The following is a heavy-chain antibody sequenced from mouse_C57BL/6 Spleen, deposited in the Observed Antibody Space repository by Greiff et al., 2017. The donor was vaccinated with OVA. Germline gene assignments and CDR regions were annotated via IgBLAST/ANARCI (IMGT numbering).Heavy chain of an antibody. CDR2: INYDGSST. V-gene: IGHV5-16*01. CDR1: GFTFSDYY. CDR3: ARGGSYYSNHYFDY. J-gene: IGHJ2*01. Sequence: EVKLVESEGGLVQPGSSMKLSCTASGFTFSDYYMAWVRQVPEKGLEWVANINYDGSSTYYLDSLKSRFIISRDNAKNILYLQMSSLKSEDTATYYCARGGSYYSNHYFDYWGQGTTLTVSS. D-gene: IGHD2-5*01.